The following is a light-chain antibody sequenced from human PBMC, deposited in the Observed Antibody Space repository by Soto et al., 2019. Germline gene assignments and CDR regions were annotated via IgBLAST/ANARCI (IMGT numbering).Light chain of an antibody. J-gene: IGKJ4*01. CDR1: QSVSSY. CDR2: DAS. V-gene: IGKV3-11*01. CDR3: QHRRNWPLT. Sequence: EIVLTQSPATLSLSPGERATLSCRASQSVSSYLAWYQQKPGQAPRLLIYDASNRATGIPARFSGSGSGTDFTLTTSSLEPEDFAIYYCQHRRNWPLTFGGGTKAEIK.